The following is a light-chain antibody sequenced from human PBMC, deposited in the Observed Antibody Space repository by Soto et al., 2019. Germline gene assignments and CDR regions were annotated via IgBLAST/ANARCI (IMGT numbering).Light chain of an antibody. V-gene: IGLV2-18*01. CDR1: RSDVGGYNY. CDR2: EAS. CDR3: SLYTSENTYV. Sequence: QSVLTQPPSASGSPGQSVTISCTGTRSDVGGYNYVSWYQQHPGTAPKLIIYEASNRPSGVPDRFSGSKSGNTASLTISGLQAADEADYYCSLYTSENTYVFGTGTKVTGL. J-gene: IGLJ1*01.